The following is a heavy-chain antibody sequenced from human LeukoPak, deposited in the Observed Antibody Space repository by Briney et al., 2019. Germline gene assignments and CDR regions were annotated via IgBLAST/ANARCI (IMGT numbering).Heavy chain of an antibody. CDR1: GFTVSSNY. J-gene: IGHJ4*02. CDR2: IYSGGST. V-gene: IGHV3-53*04. Sequence: GGSLRLSCAASGFTVSSNYMSWVRQAPGKGLEWVSVIYSGGSTYYADSVKGRFTISRHNSKNTLYLRMNSLRAEDTAVYYCARDLGGATDYWGQGTLVTVSS. D-gene: IGHD1-26*01. CDR3: ARDLGGATDY.